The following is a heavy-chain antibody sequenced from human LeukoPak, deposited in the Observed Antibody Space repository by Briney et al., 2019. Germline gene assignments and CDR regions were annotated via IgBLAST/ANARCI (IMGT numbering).Heavy chain of an antibody. CDR3: ARDVGALLY. V-gene: IGHV4-59*01. CDR1: GGSISSYY. Sequence: SETLSLTCTVSGGSISSYYWSSIRQPPGKGLEWIGYIYYSGSTNYHPSLKSRVTISVDTSKNQFSLKLSSVTAADTAVYYCARDVGALLYWGQGTLVTVSS. CDR2: IYYSGST. J-gene: IGHJ4*02. D-gene: IGHD1-26*01.